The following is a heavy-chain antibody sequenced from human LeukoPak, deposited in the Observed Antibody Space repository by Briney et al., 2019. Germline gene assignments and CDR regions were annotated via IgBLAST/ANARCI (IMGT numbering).Heavy chain of an antibody. V-gene: IGHV4-61*02. CDR1: GGSIRSGSYY. D-gene: IGHD2-8*01. J-gene: IGHJ4*02. Sequence: PSETLSLTCTVSGGSIRSGSYYWSRIRQPAGKGLEWIGRIYISGSTNYNPSLKSRVTISVDTSKNQFSLKLSSVTAADTAVYYCAREMGYCTNGVCPFDYWGQGTLVTVSS. CDR2: IYISGST. CDR3: AREMGYCTNGVCPFDY.